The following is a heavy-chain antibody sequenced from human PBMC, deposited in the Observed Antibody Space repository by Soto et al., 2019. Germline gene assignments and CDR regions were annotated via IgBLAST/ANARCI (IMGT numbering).Heavy chain of an antibody. V-gene: IGHV4-39*01. Sequence: SETLSLTCTVSGGSISSSSYYWGWIRQPPGKGLEWIGSIYYSGSTYYNPSLKSPVTISVDTSKNQFSLKLSSVTSADTAVYYCARRKKGVTGTTGNWFDPWGQGTLVTVS. D-gene: IGHD1-20*01. CDR2: IYYSGST. J-gene: IGHJ5*02. CDR1: GGSISSSSYY. CDR3: ARRKKGVTGTTGNWFDP.